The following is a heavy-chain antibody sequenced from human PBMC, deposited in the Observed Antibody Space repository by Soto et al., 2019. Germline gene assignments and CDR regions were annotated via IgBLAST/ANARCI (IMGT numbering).Heavy chain of an antibody. CDR1: GFTFSSYG. V-gene: IGHV3-30*18. CDR2: ISYDGSNK. CDR3: AKAGAYNWFDP. J-gene: IGHJ5*02. D-gene: IGHD3-10*01. Sequence: GGSLRLSCAASGFTFSSYGMHWVRQAPGKGLEWVAVISYDGSNKYYADSAKGRFTISRDNSKNTLYLQMNSLRAEDTAVYYCAKAGAYNWFDPWGQGTLVTVSS.